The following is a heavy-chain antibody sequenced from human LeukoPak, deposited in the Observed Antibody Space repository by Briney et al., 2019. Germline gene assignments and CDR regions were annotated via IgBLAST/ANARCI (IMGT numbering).Heavy chain of an antibody. CDR1: GFTFSSYS. J-gene: IGHJ6*02. CDR3: ARDKGYCSGGSCYWYYYYGMDV. CDR2: ISSSSTI. D-gene: IGHD2-15*01. Sequence: PGGSLRLSCAASGFTFSSYSMNWVRQAPGKGLEWVSYISSSSTIYYADSVKGRFTISRDNAKNSLYLQMNSLRAEDTAVYYCARDKGYCSGGSCYWYYYYGMDVWGQGTTVTVSS. V-gene: IGHV3-48*01.